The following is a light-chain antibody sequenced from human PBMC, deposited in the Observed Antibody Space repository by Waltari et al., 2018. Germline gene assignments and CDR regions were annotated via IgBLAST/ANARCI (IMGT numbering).Light chain of an antibody. CDR1: QSISTF. Sequence: EIVLTQPPATLSLSPGERVTLSCRASQSISTFLAWYQQRPGQAPGLLMYDASKSAIGIPARLSGSGSGTDFTLTISSLEPEDSGIDYCQQRNGWPPMYTFGQGTKLEIK. V-gene: IGKV3-11*01. CDR3: QQRNGWPPMYT. J-gene: IGKJ2*01. CDR2: DAS.